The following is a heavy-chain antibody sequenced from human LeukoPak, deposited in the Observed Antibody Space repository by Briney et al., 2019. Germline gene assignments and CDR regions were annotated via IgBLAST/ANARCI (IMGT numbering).Heavy chain of an antibody. CDR1: GFTFSNDW. D-gene: IGHD3-22*01. J-gene: IGHJ4*02. V-gene: IGHV3-7*03. Sequence: GGSLRLSCAASGFTFSNDWMTWVRQAPGKGLEWVANIKHDGSEKNYVGSVKGRFTISRDNAKNSLYLQMNSLRAEDTAVYYCATPLDYYDWSDSHQGGDWGQGTLVTVSS. CDR2: IKHDGSEK. CDR3: ATPLDYYDWSDSHQGGD.